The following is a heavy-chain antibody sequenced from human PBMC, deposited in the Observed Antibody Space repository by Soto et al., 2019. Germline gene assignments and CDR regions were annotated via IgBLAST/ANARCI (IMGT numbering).Heavy chain of an antibody. J-gene: IGHJ4*02. CDR2: INPNSGGT. CDR1: GYTFTGYY. CDR3: ARVYGDSSGYYLFDY. Sequence: ASVKVSCKASGYTFTGYYMHWVRQAPGQGLEWMGWINPNSGGTNYAQKFQGRVTMTRDTSISTAYVELSRLRSDDTAVYYCARVYGDSSGYYLFDYWGQGTLVTVSS. V-gene: IGHV1-2*02. D-gene: IGHD3-22*01.